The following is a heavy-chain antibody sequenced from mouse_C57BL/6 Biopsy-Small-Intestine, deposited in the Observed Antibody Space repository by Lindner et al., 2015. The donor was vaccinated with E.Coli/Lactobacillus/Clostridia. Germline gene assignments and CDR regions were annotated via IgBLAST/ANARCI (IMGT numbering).Heavy chain of an antibody. Sequence: VQLQESGPELVKPGASVKISCKASGYSFTGYYMHWVKQGPGKSLEWIGLIIPYNGSTSNNQKFKGKATLTVDKSSSTAYMELRSLTSEDSAVYYCARESGNRAFAYWGQGTLVTVSA. CDR3: ARESGNRAFAY. J-gene: IGHJ3*01. V-gene: IGHV1-26*01. CDR2: IIPYNGST. D-gene: IGHD2-1*01. CDR1: GYSFTGYY.